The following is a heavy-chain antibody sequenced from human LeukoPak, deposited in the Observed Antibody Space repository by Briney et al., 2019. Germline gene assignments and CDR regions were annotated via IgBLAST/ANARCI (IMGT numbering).Heavy chain of an antibody. CDR1: GYTFTGYY. V-gene: IGHV1-2*02. D-gene: IGHD3-16*02. CDR3: ARDSALTFGGVIATLDY. CDR2: INPNSGGT. Sequence: GASVKVSCKASGYTFTGYYMHWVRQAPGQGLEWMGWINPNSGGTNYAQKFQGRVTMTRDTSISTAYMELSRPRSDDTAVYYCARDSALTFGGVIATLDYWGQGTLVTGSS. J-gene: IGHJ4*01.